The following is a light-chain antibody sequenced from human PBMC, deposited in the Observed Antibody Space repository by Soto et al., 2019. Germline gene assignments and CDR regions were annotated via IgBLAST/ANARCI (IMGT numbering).Light chain of an antibody. V-gene: IGLV3-21*04. CDR2: YDS. Sequence: SYELTQPPSVSVAPGQTARITCGGNNIGSKSVHWYQQKPGQAPVLVIYYDSDRPSGIPQRFSGSNSGNTATLTISRVEAGDEADYYCQVWDSSSDHVAFGGGTKVTVL. CDR3: QVWDSSSDHVA. CDR1: NIGSKS. J-gene: IGLJ2*01.